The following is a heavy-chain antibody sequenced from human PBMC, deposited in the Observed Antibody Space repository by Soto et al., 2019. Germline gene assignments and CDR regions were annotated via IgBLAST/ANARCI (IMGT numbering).Heavy chain of an antibody. V-gene: IGHV3-23*01. J-gene: IGHJ4*02. CDR1: GFTFRNFG. CDR3: AKGKGVGATPDGANC. CDR2: VRSDGDTT. Sequence: EVQVLESGGGLVQPGGSLRLSCAASGFTFRNFGMNWVRQAPGKGLEWVSGVRSDGDTTYNAESVKGRFTVSRDTSRNTVYLQMNSLRAEDTAIYYCAKGKGVGATPDGANCWAPGTLVTVSS. D-gene: IGHD1-26*01.